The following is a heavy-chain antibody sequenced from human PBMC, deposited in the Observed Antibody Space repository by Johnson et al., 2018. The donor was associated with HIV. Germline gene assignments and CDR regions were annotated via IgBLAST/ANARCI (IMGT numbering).Heavy chain of an antibody. V-gene: IGHV3-64*01. CDR3: TRTDDTYNYDISGYVDAFDI. D-gene: IGHD3-22*01. Sequence: GGGLVQPGGSLRLSCAASGFTFSSYAMHWVRQAPGKGLEYVSAISSNGGSTYYANSVKGRFTISRDNSKNTLYLQMGSLRAEDMAVYYCTRTDDTYNYDISGYVDAFDIWGQGTMVTVS. J-gene: IGHJ3*02. CDR1: GFTFSSYA. CDR2: ISSNGGST.